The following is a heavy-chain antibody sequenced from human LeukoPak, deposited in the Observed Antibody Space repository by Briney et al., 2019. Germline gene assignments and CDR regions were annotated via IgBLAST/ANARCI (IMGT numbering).Heavy chain of an antibody. CDR3: ARGSYCSGGSCYSVTPKDFDY. D-gene: IGHD2-15*01. Sequence: GGSLRLSCAASGFTFSCYAMHWVRQAPGKGLEWVAVISYDGSNKYYADSVKGRFTISRDNSKNTLYLQMNSLRAEDTAVYYCARGSYCSGGSCYSVTPKDFDYWGQGTLVTVSS. CDR1: GFTFSCYA. CDR2: ISYDGSNK. V-gene: IGHV3-30*04. J-gene: IGHJ4*02.